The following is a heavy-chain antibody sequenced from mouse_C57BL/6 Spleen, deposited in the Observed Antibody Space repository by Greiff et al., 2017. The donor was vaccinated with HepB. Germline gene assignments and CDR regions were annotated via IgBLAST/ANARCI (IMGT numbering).Heavy chain of an antibody. CDR2: ISSGSSTI. J-gene: IGHJ3*01. Sequence: DVMLVESGGGLVKPGGSLKLSCAASGFTFSDYGMHWVRQAPEKGLEWVAYISSGSSTIYYADTVKGRFTISRDNAKNTLFLQMTSLRSEDTAMYYCARPPFYYGYDGFAYCGQGTLVTVSA. V-gene: IGHV5-17*01. CDR3: ARPPFYYGYDGFAY. D-gene: IGHD2-2*01. CDR1: GFTFSDYG.